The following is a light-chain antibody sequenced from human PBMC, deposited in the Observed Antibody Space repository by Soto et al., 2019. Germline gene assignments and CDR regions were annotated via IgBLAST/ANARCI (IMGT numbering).Light chain of an antibody. J-gene: IGKJ1*01. CDR1: QSVSSSY. CDR2: GAS. Sequence: EIVLTQSPGTLSLSPGERATLSCRASQSVSSSYLAWYQQKPGQAPRLLIYGASSRATGIPDRFSGSGSGTDFTLTISRLEPEDFAVYYCQQYGSSSTFGQGPR. V-gene: IGKV3-20*01. CDR3: QQYGSSST.